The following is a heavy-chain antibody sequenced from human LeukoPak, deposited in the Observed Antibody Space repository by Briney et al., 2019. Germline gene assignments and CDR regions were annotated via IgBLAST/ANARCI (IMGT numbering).Heavy chain of an antibody. CDR2: INHSGST. D-gene: IGHD3-22*01. J-gene: IGHJ4*02. CDR3: ARLTYDSSGYYSDY. CDR1: NGSFSGYY. V-gene: IGHV4-34*01. Sequence: PSETLSLTCAVYNGSFSGYYWSWIRQPPGKGLEWIGEINHSGSTHYNPSLKSRVTISVDTSKKQFSLKLSSVTAADTAVYYCARLTYDSSGYYSDYWGQATLVTVSS.